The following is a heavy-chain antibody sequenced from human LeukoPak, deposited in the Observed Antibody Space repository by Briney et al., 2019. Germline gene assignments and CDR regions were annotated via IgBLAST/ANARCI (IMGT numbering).Heavy chain of an antibody. CDR1: GYTFTGYY. D-gene: IGHD6-13*01. J-gene: IGHJ5*02. CDR2: INPNSGGT. CDR3: ARDVGYSSSWGYNWFDP. V-gene: IGHV1-2*06. Sequence: ASVKVSCKASGYTFTGYYMHWVRQAPGQGLEWMGRINPNSGGTNCAQKFQGRVTMTRDTSISTAYMELSRLRSDDTAVYYCARDVGYSSSWGYNWFDPWGQGTLVTVSS.